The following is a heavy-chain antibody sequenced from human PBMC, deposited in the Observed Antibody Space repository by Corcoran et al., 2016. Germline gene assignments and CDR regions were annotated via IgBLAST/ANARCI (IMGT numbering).Heavy chain of an antibody. Sequence: QVQLQQWGAGLLKPSETLSLTCAVYGGSFSGYYWSWIRQPPGKGLEWIGEINHSGSTNYNPSLKSRVTISGDTSKNQFSLKLSSVTAADTAVYYCARGGRIKYYYDSSGHHFDYWGQGTLVTVSS. D-gene: IGHD3-22*01. J-gene: IGHJ4*02. CDR3: ARGGRIKYYYDSSGHHFDY. CDR1: GGSFSGYY. V-gene: IGHV4-34*01. CDR2: INHSGST.